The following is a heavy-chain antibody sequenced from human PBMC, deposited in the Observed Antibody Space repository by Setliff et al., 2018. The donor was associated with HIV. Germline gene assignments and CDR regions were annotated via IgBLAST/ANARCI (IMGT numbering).Heavy chain of an antibody. Sequence: SQTLSLTCTVSGGSVSSGSHYWSWIRQPAGKGLEWIGRLDTSGSTNYNPSLKRRVAISVDTSKNQFSVKLSSVSAADTAVYYCARERTVDYYDSIDAFDIWGQGTMVTVSS. D-gene: IGHD3-22*01. CDR1: GGSVSSGSHY. J-gene: IGHJ3*02. CDR2: LDTSGST. V-gene: IGHV4-61*02. CDR3: ARERTVDYYDSIDAFDI.